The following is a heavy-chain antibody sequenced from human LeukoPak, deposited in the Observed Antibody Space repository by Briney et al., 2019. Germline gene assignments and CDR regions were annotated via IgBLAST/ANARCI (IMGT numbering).Heavy chain of an antibody. CDR1: GGSISSGGYY. D-gene: IGHD3-22*01. Sequence: PSQTLSLTCTVSGGSISSGGYYWSWIRQHPGKGLEWIGYIYYSGSTNYNPSLKSRVTISVDTSKNQFSLKLSSVTAADTAVYYCARGHSSGYYDWFDPWGQGTLVTVSS. J-gene: IGHJ5*02. CDR3: ARGHSSGYYDWFDP. CDR2: IYYSGST. V-gene: IGHV4-61*08.